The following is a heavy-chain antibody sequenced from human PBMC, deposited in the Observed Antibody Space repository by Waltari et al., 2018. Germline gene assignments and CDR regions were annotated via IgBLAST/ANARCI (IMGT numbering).Heavy chain of an antibody. CDR1: GGSFSGYY. V-gene: IGHV4-34*01. CDR2: INHSGST. J-gene: IGHJ6*03. CDR3: ARGYTYYYYMDV. Sequence: QVQLQQWGAGLLKPSETLSLTCAVYGGSFSGYYWSWIRQPPGKGLEWIGEINHSGSTTYNPSLKSRVTISVDTSKNQFSLKLSSVTAADTAVYYCARGYTYYYYMDVWGKGTTVTVSS. D-gene: IGHD2-2*02.